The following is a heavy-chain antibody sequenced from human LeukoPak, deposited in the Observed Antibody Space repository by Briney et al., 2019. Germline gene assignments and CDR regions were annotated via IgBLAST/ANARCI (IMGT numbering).Heavy chain of an antibody. CDR3: AKSLLTTATGTGRAFDI. Sequence: GGSLRLSCAASGFTFSSYSMNWVRQAPGKGLEWVSSISSSSSYIYYADSVKGRFTISRDNAKNSLYLQMNSLRAEDSAEYYCAKSLLTTATGTGRAFDIWGQGTMVTVSA. D-gene: IGHD4-17*01. CDR1: GFTFSSYS. V-gene: IGHV3-21*04. CDR2: ISSSSSYI. J-gene: IGHJ3*02.